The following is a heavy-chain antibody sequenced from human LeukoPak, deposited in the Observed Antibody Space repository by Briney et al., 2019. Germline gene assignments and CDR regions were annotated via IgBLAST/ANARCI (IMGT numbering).Heavy chain of an antibody. Sequence: GGSLRLSCAASGFTFSTYAMSWVRQAPGKGLEWVSSISGSGGTTYYADSVKGRFTISRDNSKNTLYLQMHSLRAEDTALYYCAKDGKLLRISYYFDYWGQGTLVTVSS. D-gene: IGHD1-26*01. CDR1: GFTFSTYA. V-gene: IGHV3-23*01. CDR3: AKDGKLLRISYYFDY. CDR2: ISGSGGTT. J-gene: IGHJ4*02.